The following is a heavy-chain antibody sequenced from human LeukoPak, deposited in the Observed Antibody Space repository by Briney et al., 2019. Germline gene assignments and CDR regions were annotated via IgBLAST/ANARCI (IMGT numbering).Heavy chain of an antibody. CDR2: INAGNGNT. Sequence: AASVKVSCKASGYTFTSYATHWVRQAPGQRLEWMGWINAGNGNTKYSQKFQGRVTITRDTSASTAYMELSSLRSEDTAVYYCARDPLDYYYYGMDVWGQGTTVTVSS. CDR3: ARDPLDYYYYGMDV. J-gene: IGHJ6*02. V-gene: IGHV1-3*01. CDR1: GYTFTSYA.